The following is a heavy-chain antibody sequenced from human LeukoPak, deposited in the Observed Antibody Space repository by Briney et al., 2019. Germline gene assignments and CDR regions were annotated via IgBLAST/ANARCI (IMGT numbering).Heavy chain of an antibody. J-gene: IGHJ6*02. D-gene: IGHD3-10*01. V-gene: IGHV4-39*01. Sequence: ASETLSLTCNVSGGSISSSSYYWGWIRQPPGKGLEWIGSIYYSGSTYYNPSLESRVTISVDTSKNQSSLSLTSVTAADTAVYYCASWYYGSGRSYLGMDVWGQGATVTVS. CDR1: GGSISSSSYY. CDR2: IYYSGST. CDR3: ASWYYGSGRSYLGMDV.